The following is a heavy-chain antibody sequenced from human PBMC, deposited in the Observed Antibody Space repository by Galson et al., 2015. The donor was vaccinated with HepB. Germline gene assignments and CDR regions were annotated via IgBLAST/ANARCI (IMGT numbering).Heavy chain of an antibody. V-gene: IGHV3-23*01. CDR2: ISGSADTT. J-gene: IGHJ3*02. CDR1: GFTFSSYA. CDR3: AKAEDDAFDI. Sequence: SLRLSCAASGFTFSSYAMTWVRQAPGKGLEWVSGISGSADTTWYADSVKGRFTISRDNSKNTLYVQMNSLRAEDTAVYYCAKAEDDAFDIWGQGTMVTVSS.